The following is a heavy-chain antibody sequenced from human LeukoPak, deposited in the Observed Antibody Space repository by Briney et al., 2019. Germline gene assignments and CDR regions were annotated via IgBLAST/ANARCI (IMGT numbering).Heavy chain of an antibody. CDR2: ISYDGSNK. CDR3: AKGLGWLQPFDY. D-gene: IGHD5-24*01. V-gene: IGHV3-30*18. CDR1: GFTFSSYG. J-gene: IGHJ4*02. Sequence: PGGSLRLSCAASGFTFSSYGMHWVRQAPGKGLEWVAVISYDGSNKYYADSVKGRFTISRDNSKNTLYLQMNSLRAEDTAVYYRAKGLGWLQPFDYWGQGTLVTVSS.